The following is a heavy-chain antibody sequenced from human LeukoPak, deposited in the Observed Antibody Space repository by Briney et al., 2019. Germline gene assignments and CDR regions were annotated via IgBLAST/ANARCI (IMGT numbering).Heavy chain of an antibody. J-gene: IGHJ4*02. CDR1: RFTFSSYW. Sequence: PGGSLRLSCAASRFTFSSYWMSWVRQAPGKGLEWVANIKHDGSEKYYVDSVKGRFTISRDNAKNSLYLRMNSLRAEDTAVYYCARAGNTYAYAYWGQGTLVTVSS. D-gene: IGHD3-16*01. CDR3: ARAGNTYAYAY. CDR2: IKHDGSEK. V-gene: IGHV3-7*05.